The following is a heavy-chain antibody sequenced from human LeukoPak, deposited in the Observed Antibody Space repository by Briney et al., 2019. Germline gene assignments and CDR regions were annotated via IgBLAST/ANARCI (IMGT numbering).Heavy chain of an antibody. D-gene: IGHD2-21*02. CDR2: ISSSSSYI. CDR3: ARDREVVTAIPGWFDP. J-gene: IGHJ5*02. V-gene: IGHV3-21*01. CDR1: GFTFSSYS. Sequence: GGSLRLSCAASGFTFSSYSMNWVRQAPGKGPEWVSSISSSSSYIYYADSVKGRFTISRDNAKNSLYLQMNSLRAEDTAVYYCARDREVVTAIPGWFDPWGQGTLVTVSS.